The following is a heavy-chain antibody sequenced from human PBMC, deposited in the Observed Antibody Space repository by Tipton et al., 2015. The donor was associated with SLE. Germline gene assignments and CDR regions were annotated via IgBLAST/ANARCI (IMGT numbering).Heavy chain of an antibody. CDR2: IYYTGFT. J-gene: IGHJ6*02. CDR3: AGLNRMTSIGGIENCSYHSMDV. CDR1: GDSISGYY. V-gene: IGHV4-59*08. D-gene: IGHD5-24*01. Sequence: TLSLTCTVSGDSISGYYWAWVRQPPGKGLEWIGYIYYTGFTNYSPSLSGRLTISVDTSKNQFSLRLTSVTAADTALYYCAGLNRMTSIGGIENCSYHSMDVWGQGSAVTVSS.